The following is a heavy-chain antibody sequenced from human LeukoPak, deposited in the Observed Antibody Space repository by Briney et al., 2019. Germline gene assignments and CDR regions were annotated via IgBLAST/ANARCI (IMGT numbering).Heavy chain of an antibody. CDR1: GGSISSGGYY. CDR2: IYYSGST. D-gene: IGHD4-17*01. V-gene: IGHV4-61*08. J-gene: IGHJ4*02. Sequence: SETLSLTCTVSGGSISSGGYYWSWIRQPPGKGLEWIGYIYYSGSTNYNPSLKSRVTISVDTSKNQFSLKLSSVTAADTAVYYCARGVTTVTTFFDYWGQGTLVTVSS. CDR3: ARGVTTVTTFFDY.